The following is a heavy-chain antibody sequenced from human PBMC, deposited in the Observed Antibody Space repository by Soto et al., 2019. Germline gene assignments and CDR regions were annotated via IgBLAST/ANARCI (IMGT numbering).Heavy chain of an antibody. CDR2: ISGSGGST. CDR1: GFTFSNYA. J-gene: IGHJ4*02. V-gene: IGHV3-23*01. CDR3: AKGRKWELDAFDY. D-gene: IGHD1-26*01. Sequence: EVQLLESGGGLVQPGGSLRLSCAASGFTFSNYAMSWVRQAPGKGLEWVSAISGSGGSTYYADSVKGRFTISRDNSKNTLYLQMNSLRAEDTAVYYCAKGRKWELDAFDYWGQGTLVTVSS.